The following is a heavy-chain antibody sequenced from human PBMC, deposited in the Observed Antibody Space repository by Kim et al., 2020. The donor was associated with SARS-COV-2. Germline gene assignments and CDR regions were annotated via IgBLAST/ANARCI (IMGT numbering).Heavy chain of an antibody. Sequence: DTGKGRFTISRDNSRNILYLQMNNRGAEDTAVYYCARLGGTTIDYWGQGTLVTVSS. D-gene: IGHD4-17*01. J-gene: IGHJ4*02. V-gene: IGHV3-30*07. CDR3: ARLGGTTIDY.